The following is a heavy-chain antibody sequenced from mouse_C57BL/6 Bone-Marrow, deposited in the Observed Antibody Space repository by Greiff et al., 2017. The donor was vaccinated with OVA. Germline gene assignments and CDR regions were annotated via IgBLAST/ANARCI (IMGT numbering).Heavy chain of an antibody. CDR1: GYTFTSYG. Sequence: QVQLKESGAELARPGASVKLSCKASGYTFTSYGISWVKQRTGQGLEWIGEIYPRSGNTYYNEKFKGKATLTADKSSSTAYMELRSLTSEDSAVYFCARDYGNPYYAMDYWGQGTSDTVSS. V-gene: IGHV1-81*01. CDR2: IYPRSGNT. CDR3: ARDYGNPYYAMDY. D-gene: IGHD2-1*01. J-gene: IGHJ4*01.